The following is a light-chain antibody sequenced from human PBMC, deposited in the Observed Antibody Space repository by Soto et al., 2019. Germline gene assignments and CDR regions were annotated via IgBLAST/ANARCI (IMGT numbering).Light chain of an antibody. Sequence: DIQLTQSPSFLSASVRDRVTITCRASQGISSYLAWYQQKPGKAPKLLIYAASTLQSGVPSRSSGSGSGTEFTLSISSLQPEDFATYYSQKLISYSFTFGPGTNVDIK. CDR1: QGISSY. V-gene: IGKV1-9*01. J-gene: IGKJ3*01. CDR2: AAS. CDR3: QKLISYSFT.